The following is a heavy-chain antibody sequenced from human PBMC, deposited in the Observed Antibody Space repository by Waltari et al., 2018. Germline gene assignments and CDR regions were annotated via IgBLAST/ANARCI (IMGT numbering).Heavy chain of an antibody. D-gene: IGHD6-6*01. Sequence: QVQLVQSGAEVKKPGASVKVSCKASGYTFTGYYMHWVRQAPGQGLEWMGRINPNSVGTNYAQKFQGRVTMTRDTSISTAYMELSRLRSDDTAVYYCARGSSQETIPPDYWGQGTLVTVSS. CDR2: INPNSVGT. J-gene: IGHJ4*02. CDR3: ARGSSQETIPPDY. CDR1: GYTFTGYY. V-gene: IGHV1-2*06.